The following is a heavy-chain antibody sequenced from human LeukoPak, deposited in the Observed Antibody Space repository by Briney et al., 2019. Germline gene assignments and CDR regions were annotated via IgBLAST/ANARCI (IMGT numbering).Heavy chain of an antibody. CDR2: ISSSSSYI. D-gene: IGHD3-3*01. V-gene: IGHV3-21*01. Sequence: PGGSLRLSCAASGFTFSSYSMNWVRQAPGKGLEWVSSISSSSSYIYYADSVKGRFTISRDNAKNSLYLQMNSLRVEDTAVYYCARAYYDFWSALPDYWGQGTLVTVSS. CDR3: ARAYYDFWSALPDY. CDR1: GFTFSSYS. J-gene: IGHJ4*02.